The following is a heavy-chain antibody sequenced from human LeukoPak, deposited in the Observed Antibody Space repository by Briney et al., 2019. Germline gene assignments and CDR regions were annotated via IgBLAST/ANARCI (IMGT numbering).Heavy chain of an antibody. D-gene: IGHD3-10*01. CDR3: ARGSGSYYGDYYYYYMDV. CDR2: IYYSGST. CDR1: GGSISSYY. Sequence: PSETLSLTCTVSGGSISSYYWSWLRQLPGKGLEWFGYIYYSGSTNYNPSLKSRVTISVDTPKNQFSLKLSSVTAADTAVYYCARGSGSYYGDYYYYYMDVWGKGTTVTISS. V-gene: IGHV4-59*01. J-gene: IGHJ6*03.